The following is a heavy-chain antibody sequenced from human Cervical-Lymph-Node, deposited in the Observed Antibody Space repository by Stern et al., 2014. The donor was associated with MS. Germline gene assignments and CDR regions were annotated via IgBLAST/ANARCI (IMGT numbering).Heavy chain of an antibody. CDR1: GFTFSRYD. Sequence: VQLVESGGGVVRPGRSLRLSCATSGFTFSRYDVLWVRQAPGQGLALVAAISYDGSNKFYGYSVKGRFTISRDNSKNTLFLQMNNLRPEDSGVYHCARDRLDGDYVYYYGLDVWGQGTTVTVSS. V-gene: IGHV3-30*03. D-gene: IGHD4-17*01. J-gene: IGHJ6*02. CDR2: ISYDGSNK. CDR3: ARDRLDGDYVYYYGLDV.